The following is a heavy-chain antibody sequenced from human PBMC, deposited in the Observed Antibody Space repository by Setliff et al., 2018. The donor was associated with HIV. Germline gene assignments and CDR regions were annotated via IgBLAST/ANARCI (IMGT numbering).Heavy chain of an antibody. Sequence: SVKVSCKASGGTFSSYAISWVRQAPGQGLEWMGGIIPILGIANYAQKFQGRVTITADESTSTAYMELSSLRSEDTAVYYCARDWTVVSDFAFDIWGQGTMVTVSS. CDR3: ARDWTVVSDFAFDI. J-gene: IGHJ3*02. CDR2: IIPILGIA. CDR1: GGTFSSYA. D-gene: IGHD2-2*01. V-gene: IGHV1-69*10.